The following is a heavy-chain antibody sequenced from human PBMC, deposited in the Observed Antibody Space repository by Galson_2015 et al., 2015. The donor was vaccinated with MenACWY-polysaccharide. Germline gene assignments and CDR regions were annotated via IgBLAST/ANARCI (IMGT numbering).Heavy chain of an antibody. Sequence: SVKVSCKASGYTFTDSYIHWVRQAPGEGLQWMGWINPKSGATNYAQNFQGWVTMTRDTSITTAYMELSRLTSDDTAVYYCAREERSTTMVSPDSWGQGTLVTVSS. CDR2: INPKSGAT. J-gene: IGHJ4*02. D-gene: IGHD5-18*01. CDR3: AREERSTTMVSPDS. V-gene: IGHV1-2*04. CDR1: GYTFTDSY.